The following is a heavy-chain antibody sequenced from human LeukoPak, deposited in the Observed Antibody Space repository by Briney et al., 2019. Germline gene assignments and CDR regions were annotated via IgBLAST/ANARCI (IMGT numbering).Heavy chain of an antibody. Sequence: PSETLSLTCAVYGASFSGYYWSWLRQPPGQGLEWIAEINNSGTTNYNPSLKGRVTISVDTSKNQFSLRLSSVTAADTAVYYCASSRGYTSGLWSYYMDVWGKGTMVTVSS. CDR1: GASFSGYY. CDR3: ASSRGYTSGLWSYYMDV. J-gene: IGHJ6*03. CDR2: INNSGTT. V-gene: IGHV4-34*01. D-gene: IGHD6-25*01.